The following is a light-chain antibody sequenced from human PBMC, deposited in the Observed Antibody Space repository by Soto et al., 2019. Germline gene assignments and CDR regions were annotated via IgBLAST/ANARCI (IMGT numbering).Light chain of an antibody. J-gene: IGLJ3*02. Sequence: QSVLTQSPSASASLGASVKLTCTLSSGHSSYAIAWHQQQPEKGPRYLMKLNSDGSHSKGDRIPDRFSGSSSGAERYLTISSLQSEDEADYYCQTWGTGIQGVFGGGTKLTVL. CDR2: LNSDGSH. V-gene: IGLV4-69*01. CDR3: QTWGTGIQGV. CDR1: SGHSSYA.